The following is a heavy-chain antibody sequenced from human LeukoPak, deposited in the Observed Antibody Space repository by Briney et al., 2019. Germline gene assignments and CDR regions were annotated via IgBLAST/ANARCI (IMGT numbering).Heavy chain of an antibody. D-gene: IGHD6-19*01. J-gene: IGHJ4*02. CDR2: ISTRGST. Sequence: SETLSLTCTVSGGSISSYHWSWIRQPAGKGLEWIGRISTRGSTNYNPSLKSRVTMSEDTSKNQFSLRLSSVTAADTAVYYCAREGLLAAAVAGTLYFDYWGQGTLVTVSS. CDR1: GGSISSYH. CDR3: AREGLLAAAVAGTLYFDY. V-gene: IGHV4-4*07.